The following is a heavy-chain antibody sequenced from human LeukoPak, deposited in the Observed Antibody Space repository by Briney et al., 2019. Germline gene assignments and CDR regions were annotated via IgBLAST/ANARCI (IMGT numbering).Heavy chain of an antibody. D-gene: IGHD6-13*01. V-gene: IGHV4-59*01. J-gene: IGHJ4*02. Sequence: EPSETLSLTCTVSGGSFSSYFWSWIRQPPGKGLEWIGYIYYSGSTHYNSSLKSRVTISLDTSRNQFSLKLSSVTAADTAVYYCAKDPRRYSRTGGYFEYWGQGTLVTVSS. CDR1: GGSFSSYF. CDR2: IYYSGST. CDR3: AKDPRRYSRTGGYFEY.